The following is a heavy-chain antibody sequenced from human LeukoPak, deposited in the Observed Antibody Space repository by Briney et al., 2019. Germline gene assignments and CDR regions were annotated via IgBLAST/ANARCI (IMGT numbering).Heavy chain of an antibody. CDR1: GFTFSSYG. CDR3: APTVTPLYYFDY. V-gene: IGHV3-30*03. Sequence: PGGSLRLSCAASGFTFSSYGMHWVRQAPGKGLEWVAVISYDGSNKYYADSVKGRFTISRDNSKNTLYLQMNSLRAEDTAVYYCAPTVTPLYYFDYWGQGTLVTVSS. CDR2: ISYDGSNK. J-gene: IGHJ4*02.